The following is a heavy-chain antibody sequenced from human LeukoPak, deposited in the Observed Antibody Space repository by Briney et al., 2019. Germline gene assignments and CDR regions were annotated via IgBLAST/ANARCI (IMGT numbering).Heavy chain of an antibody. CDR3: ARGLLWLGELYSFGFDP. V-gene: IGHV4-4*07. CDR2: IYTSGST. J-gene: IGHJ5*02. D-gene: IGHD3-10*01. CDR1: GGSISSYY. Sequence: SETLSLTCPVSGGSISSYYWSWIRQPAGKGLEWIGRIYTSGSTNYNPSLKSRVTMSVDTSKNQFSLKLSSVTAADAAVYYCARGLLWLGELYSFGFDPWGQGTLVTVSS.